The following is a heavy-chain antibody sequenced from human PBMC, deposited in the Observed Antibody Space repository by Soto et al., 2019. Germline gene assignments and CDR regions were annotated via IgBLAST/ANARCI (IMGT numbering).Heavy chain of an antibody. CDR1: GFTFTSYA. CDR3: ARVPYNWNDPPSMDV. D-gene: IGHD1-1*01. V-gene: IGHV3-23*01. CDR2: ISGSGTST. J-gene: IGHJ6*03. Sequence: PGGSLRLSCAASGFTFTSYAMTWVRQAPGKGLEWVSAISGSGTSTHYVDSVKGRFTISRDNSKNTLYLQMNSLRAEDTAVYYCARVPYNWNDPPSMDVWGKGTTVTVSS.